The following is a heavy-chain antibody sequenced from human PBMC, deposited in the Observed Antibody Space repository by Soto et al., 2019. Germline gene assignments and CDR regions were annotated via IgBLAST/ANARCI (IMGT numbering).Heavy chain of an antibody. CDR1: GFTFSSYT. V-gene: IGHV3-30-3*01. Sequence: QVQLVESGGGVVQPGRSLRLSCAASGFTFSSYTMHWVRQAPGKGLEWVALISYDGSNKYYADSVKGRFTISRDNSKNTLDRQMNSLRAEDTAVYYCARGAGIAVAGTSFDYWGQGTLVTVSS. J-gene: IGHJ4*02. CDR2: ISYDGSNK. D-gene: IGHD6-19*01. CDR3: ARGAGIAVAGTSFDY.